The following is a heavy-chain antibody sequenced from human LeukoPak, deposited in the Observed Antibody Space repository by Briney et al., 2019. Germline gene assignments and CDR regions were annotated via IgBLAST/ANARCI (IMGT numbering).Heavy chain of an antibody. J-gene: IGHJ3*02. CDR2: IKQEGSEK. Sequence: PGGSLRLSCAASGFTFSSYWMTWVRQAPGKGLEWGANIKQEGSEKYYVDSVKGRFTISRDSANNSLYLQLNSLRAEDTAVYYCARERGGFCSGTSCYKAFDIWGQGTMVTVSS. CDR1: GFTFSSYW. V-gene: IGHV3-7*01. CDR3: ARERGGFCSGTSCYKAFDI. D-gene: IGHD2-2*02.